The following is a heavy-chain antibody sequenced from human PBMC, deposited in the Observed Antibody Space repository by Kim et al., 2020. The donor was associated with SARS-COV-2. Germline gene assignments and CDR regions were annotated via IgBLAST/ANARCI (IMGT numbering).Heavy chain of an antibody. J-gene: IGHJ4*02. CDR2: INPSGGSS. D-gene: IGHD3-10*01. Sequence: ASVKVSCKASGYTFIDYPIHWVRRAPGQGLEWMGVINPSGGSSTYSPTFQGRVTMTRDRSTTTLYMDLSSLRSEDTAMYYCARGFESGSFKYFFDYWGQGTLITVSS. CDR3: ARGFESGSFKYFFDY. V-gene: IGHV1-46*01. CDR1: GYTFIDYP.